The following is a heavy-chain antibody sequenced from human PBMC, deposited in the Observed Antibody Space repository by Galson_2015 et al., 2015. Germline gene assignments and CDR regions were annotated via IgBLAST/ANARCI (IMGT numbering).Heavy chain of an antibody. CDR2: INWRGDTI. Sequence: SLRLSCAASGFTFDDYGMYWVRQGPGRGLEWVSGINWRGDTIAYEDSVKGRLSISRDNAKNSLYLEMNSLRPEDTALYYCVRYRGIAVAGPGDFWGQGTLVTVSS. CDR3: VRYRGIAVAGPGDF. J-gene: IGHJ4*02. CDR1: GFTFDDYG. D-gene: IGHD6-19*01. V-gene: IGHV3-9*01.